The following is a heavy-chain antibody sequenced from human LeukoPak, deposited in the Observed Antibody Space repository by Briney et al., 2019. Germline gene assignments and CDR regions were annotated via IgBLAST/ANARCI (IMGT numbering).Heavy chain of an antibody. CDR2: ISGSGGST. CDR3: AKDRAGYCSSTSCPRGMDV. Sequence: GGCLRLSCAASGFTFSSYAMSWVRQAPGKGLEWVSAISGSGGSTYYADSVKGRFTISRDNSKNTLYLQMNSLRAEDTAVYYCAKDRAGYCSSTSCPRGMDVWGQGTTVTVSS. J-gene: IGHJ6*02. D-gene: IGHD2-2*01. V-gene: IGHV3-23*01. CDR1: GFTFSSYA.